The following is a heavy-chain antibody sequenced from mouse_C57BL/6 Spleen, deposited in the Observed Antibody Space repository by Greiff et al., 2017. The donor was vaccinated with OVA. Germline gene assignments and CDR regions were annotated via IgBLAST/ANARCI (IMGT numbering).Heavy chain of an antibody. CDR1: GYSITSGYD. J-gene: IGHJ4*01. CDR3: ARGGGNYAKDY. Sequence: EVKLVESGPGMVKPSQSLSLTCTVTGYSITSGYDWHWIRHFPGNKLEWMVYISYSGSTNSNPSPKSRISITHDTSKHHFFLKLNAGTTEDAATYYGARGGGNYAKDYWGQGTSVTVAS. V-gene: IGHV3-1*01. CDR2: ISYSGST.